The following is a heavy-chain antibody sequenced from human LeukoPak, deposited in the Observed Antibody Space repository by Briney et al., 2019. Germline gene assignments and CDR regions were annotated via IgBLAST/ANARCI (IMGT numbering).Heavy chain of an antibody. CDR3: ARARETEAIDY. CDR2: INHSGST. J-gene: IGHJ4*02. D-gene: IGHD6-25*01. V-gene: IGHV4-34*01. CDR1: GGSFSGYY. Sequence: SETLSLTCAVYGGSFSGYYWTWIRQPPGKGLEWIGEINHSGSTNYNPSLKSRVTVSVDTSKNQFSLKLTSVTAADMAVYYCARARETEAIDYWGQGTRVTVSS.